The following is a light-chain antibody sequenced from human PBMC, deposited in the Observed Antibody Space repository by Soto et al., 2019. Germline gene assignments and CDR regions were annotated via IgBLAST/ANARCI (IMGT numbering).Light chain of an antibody. CDR2: EVS. CDR1: SSDVGVYKY. J-gene: IGLJ2*01. V-gene: IGLV2-14*01. CDR3: TSYTSSSTLL. Sequence: QSSLTQPASLSGSPGQSLTISCTGTSSDVGVYKYVSWYQHHPGKAPKLMIYEVSNRPSGVSNRFSGSKSGNTASLTISGVQAEDEAHYYCTSYTSSSTLLFGGGTKVTVL.